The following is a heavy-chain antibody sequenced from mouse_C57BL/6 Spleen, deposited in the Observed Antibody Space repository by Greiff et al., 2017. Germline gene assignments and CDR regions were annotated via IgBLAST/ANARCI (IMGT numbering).Heavy chain of an antibody. CDR2: INPSSGYT. V-gene: IGHV1-7*01. D-gene: IGHD2-4*01. J-gene: IGHJ4*01. CDR3: ARYYDYDERYYAMDY. CDR1: GYTFTSYW. Sequence: QVHVKQSGAELAKPGASVKLSCKASGYTFTSYWMHWVKRRPGQGLEWVGYINPSSGYTKYNQKFKDKATLTADKSSSTDYMQLSSLTYEDSAVYYCARYYDYDERYYAMDYWGQGTSVTVSS.